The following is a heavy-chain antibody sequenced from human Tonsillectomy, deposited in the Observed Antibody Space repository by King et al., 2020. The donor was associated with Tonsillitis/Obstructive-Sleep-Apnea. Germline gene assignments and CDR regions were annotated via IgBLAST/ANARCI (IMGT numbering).Heavy chain of an antibody. CDR3: ARGDIVVVPAAHYYYYYLDV. CDR1: GGSFSDYY. CDR2: INHSGST. J-gene: IGHJ6*03. V-gene: IGHV4-34*01. D-gene: IGHD2-2*01. Sequence: VQLQQWGAGLLKPSETLSLTCAVYGGSFSDYYWNWIRQPPGKGLEWIGEINHSGSTNYNPSLKSRVTISVDTSKNQFSLKQSSVTAADTAVYYCARGDIVVVPAAHYYYYYLDVWGKGTTVTVSS.